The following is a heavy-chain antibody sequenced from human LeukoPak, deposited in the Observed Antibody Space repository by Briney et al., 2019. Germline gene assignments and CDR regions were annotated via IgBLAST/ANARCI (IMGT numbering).Heavy chain of an antibody. CDR1: GGTFISYA. Sequence: GASVKVSCKASGGTFISYAISWVRQAPGQGLEWMGGIIPIFGTANYAQKFQGRVTITADESTSTAYMELSSLRSEDTAVYYCAREGPVVSDYYDSSGYYSFDYWGQGTLVAVSS. CDR3: AREGPVVSDYYDSSGYYSFDY. D-gene: IGHD3-22*01. J-gene: IGHJ4*02. V-gene: IGHV1-69*13. CDR2: IIPIFGTA.